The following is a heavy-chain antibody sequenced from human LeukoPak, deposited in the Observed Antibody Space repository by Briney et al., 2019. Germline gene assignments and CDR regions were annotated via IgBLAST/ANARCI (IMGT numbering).Heavy chain of an antibody. Sequence: ASVKVSCKASGYTFASYDTNWVRHATGQGREWMGWRNPNSGITGYAQKCQGRVTMTRNTSISTAYMELSSVRSEDTAVYYCARGRLRPPTIWGQGTMVTVSS. V-gene: IGHV1-8*01. CDR3: ARGRLRPPTI. CDR2: RNPNSGIT. J-gene: IGHJ3*02. D-gene: IGHD4-17*01. CDR1: GYTFASYD.